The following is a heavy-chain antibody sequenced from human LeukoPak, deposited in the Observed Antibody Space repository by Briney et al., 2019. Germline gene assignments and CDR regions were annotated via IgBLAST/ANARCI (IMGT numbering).Heavy chain of an antibody. J-gene: IGHJ4*02. CDR2: ILSDGSKE. CDR1: GFTFSSYG. Sequence: GGSLRLSCAASGFTFSSYGMHWVRKAPGKGLKWVAVILSDGSKEFYIDSVKGRFTISRDNSKNTLYLQMNSLRAEDTAVYYCARDDDRPDNGLDYWGQGTLVTVSS. D-gene: IGHD3-22*01. V-gene: IGHV3-33*01. CDR3: ARDDDRPDNGLDY.